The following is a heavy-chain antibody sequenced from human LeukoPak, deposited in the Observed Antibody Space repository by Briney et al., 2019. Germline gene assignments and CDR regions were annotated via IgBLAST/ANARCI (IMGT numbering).Heavy chain of an antibody. D-gene: IGHD3-22*01. V-gene: IGHV3-23*01. CDR1: GFTFSSYA. J-gene: IGHJ4*02. CDR2: ISGRGGST. Sequence: GGSLRLSCAASGFTFSSYAMSWVRQAPGKGLEWVSAISGRGGSTYYADSVKGRFTISRDNSKNTLYLQMNSLRAEDTAVYYCAKDLSPYYYDSTGYWGQGTLVTVSS. CDR3: AKDLSPYYYDSTGY.